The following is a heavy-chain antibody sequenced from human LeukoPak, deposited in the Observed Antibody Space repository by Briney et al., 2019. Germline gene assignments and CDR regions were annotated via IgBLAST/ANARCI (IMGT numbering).Heavy chain of an antibody. J-gene: IGHJ6*03. V-gene: IGHV1-8*03. CDR3: ARGAGPSYYMDV. Sequence: GASVKVSCKASGYTFTSYDINWVRQATGQGLEWMGWMNPNSGNTGYAQKFQGRVTITRNTSISTAYMELSSLRSEDTAVYYCARGAGPSYYMDVWGKGTTVTVSS. CDR2: MNPNSGNT. CDR1: GYTFTSYD.